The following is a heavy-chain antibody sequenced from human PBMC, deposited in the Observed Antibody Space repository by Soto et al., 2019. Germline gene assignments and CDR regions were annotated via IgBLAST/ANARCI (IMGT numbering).Heavy chain of an antibody. V-gene: IGHV4-39*02. Sequence: SETLSLTCTVSGGSIATSSYFWAWIRRPPGKGLEWIGSIDYRGTIYNNPSLKSRVTISVDTSKNHFSLKLDSVTAADTALYYCSRRAPEGFDPWGQGTLVTV. CDR1: GGSIATSSYF. CDR2: IDYRGTI. CDR3: SRRAPEGFDP. J-gene: IGHJ5*02.